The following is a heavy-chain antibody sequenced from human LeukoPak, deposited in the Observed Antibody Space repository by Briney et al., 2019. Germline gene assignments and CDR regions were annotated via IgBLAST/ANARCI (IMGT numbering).Heavy chain of an antibody. D-gene: IGHD3-9*01. CDR1: GYTFTSYD. CDR3: ARAPEPLYDILTGYYTYYYYGMDV. CDR2: MNPNSGNT. V-gene: IGHV1-8*01. Sequence: GASVKVSCKASGYTFTSYDINWVRQATGQGLEWMGWMNPNSGNTGYAQKFQGRVTMTRNTSISTAYMELSSLRSEDTAVYYCARAPEPLYDILTGYYTYYYYGMDVWGQGTTVTVSS. J-gene: IGHJ6*02.